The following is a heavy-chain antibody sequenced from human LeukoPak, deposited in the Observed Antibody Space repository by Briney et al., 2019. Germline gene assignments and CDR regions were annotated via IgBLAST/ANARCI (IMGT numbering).Heavy chain of an antibody. CDR3: ARDLKLLWFGESRGPFDY. J-gene: IGHJ4*02. D-gene: IGHD3-10*01. CDR2: INPNSRGT. Sequence: ASVKVSCKASGYTFTGYYMHWVRQAPGQGLEWMGWINPNSRGTNYAQKFQGRVTMTRDTSISTAYMELSRLRSDDTAVYYCARDLKLLWFGESRGPFDYWGQGTLVTVSS. V-gene: IGHV1-2*02. CDR1: GYTFTGYY.